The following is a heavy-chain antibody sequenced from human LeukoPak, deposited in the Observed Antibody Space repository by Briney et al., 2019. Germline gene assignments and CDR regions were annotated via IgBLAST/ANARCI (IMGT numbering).Heavy chain of an antibody. V-gene: IGHV3-15*01. CDR3: TTDPPPVLLWFGDTRRVDY. D-gene: IGHD3-10*01. CDR1: GFTFSNAW. Sequence: GGSLRLSCAASGFTFSNAWMSWVRQAPGKGLEWVGRIKSKTDGGTTDYAAPVKGRFTISRDDSKNTLYLQMNSLKTEDTAVYYCTTDPPPVLLWFGDTRRVDYWGQGTLVTVSS. CDR2: IKSKTDGGTT. J-gene: IGHJ4*02.